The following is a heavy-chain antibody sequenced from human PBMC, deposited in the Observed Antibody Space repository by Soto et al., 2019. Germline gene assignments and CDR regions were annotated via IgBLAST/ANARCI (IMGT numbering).Heavy chain of an antibody. D-gene: IGHD4-17*01. CDR2: INPSGGST. J-gene: IGHJ4*02. CDR1: GYTFTSYY. CDR3: AVLIYGDLDRSRSLGSNFDY. Sequence: GASVKVSCKASGYTFTSYYMHWVRQAPGQGLEWMGIINPSGGSTSYAQKFQGRVTMTRDTSTSTVYMELSSLRSEDTAVYYCAVLIYGDLDRSRSLGSNFDYWGQGTLVTVSS. V-gene: IGHV1-46*03.